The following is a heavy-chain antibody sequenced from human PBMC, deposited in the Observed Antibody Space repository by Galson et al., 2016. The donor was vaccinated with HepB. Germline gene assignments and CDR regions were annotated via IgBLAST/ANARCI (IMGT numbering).Heavy chain of an antibody. CDR3: ARGDIVGAIFDY. Sequence: SLRLSCAASGFAFSSYSMNWVRQVPGKGLEWVSSISSSSCYIYYADSVKGRFTISRDNAKNSLYLQMNSPRAEDTAVYYCARGDIVGAIFDYWGQGTLVTVSS. CDR2: ISSSSCYI. V-gene: IGHV3-21*01. D-gene: IGHD1-26*01. J-gene: IGHJ4*02. CDR1: GFAFSSYS.